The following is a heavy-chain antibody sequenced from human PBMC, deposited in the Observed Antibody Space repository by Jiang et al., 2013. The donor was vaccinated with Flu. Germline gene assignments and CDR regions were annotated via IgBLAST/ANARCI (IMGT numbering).Heavy chain of an antibody. V-gene: IGHV4-59*12. CDR2: IFYTGST. CDR3: ARETLHCGSSGCHPQIDY. Sequence: GSGLVKPSETLSLTCTVSGGSISSYYWSWVRQPPGKGLEWIGQIFYTGSTNYNPTLKSRVTISVNTSKNQFSLNLSSVTAADTAVYYCARETLHCGSSGCHPQIDYWGQGTLVPVSS. D-gene: IGHD2-2*01. J-gene: IGHJ4*02. CDR1: GGSISSYY.